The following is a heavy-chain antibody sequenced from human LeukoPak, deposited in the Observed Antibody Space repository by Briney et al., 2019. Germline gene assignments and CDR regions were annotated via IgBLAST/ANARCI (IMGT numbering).Heavy chain of an antibody. CDR2: IKQDGSEK. V-gene: IGHV3-7*01. CDR1: GFTFSSYW. D-gene: IGHD2-2*02. Sequence: TGGSLRLSCAASGFTFSSYWMSWVRQAPGKGLEWVANIKQDGSEKYYVDSVKGRFTISGDNAKNSLYLQMNSLRAEDTAVYYCARVGYCSSTSCYTWGWFDPWGQGTLVTVSS. J-gene: IGHJ5*02. CDR3: ARVGYCSSTSCYTWGWFDP.